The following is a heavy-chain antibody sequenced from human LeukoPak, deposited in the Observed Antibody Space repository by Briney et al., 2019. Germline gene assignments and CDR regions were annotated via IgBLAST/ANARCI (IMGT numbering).Heavy chain of an antibody. D-gene: IGHD1-26*01. CDR1: GGTFSRYA. CDR2: IIPIFGTA. CDR3: ARVVVRNVRSGRYFFDAFDI. V-gene: IGHV1-69*13. Sequence: SVKVSCKASGGTFSRYAISWVRQAPGQGLEWMGGIIPIFGTANYAQKFQGRVTITADESTSTAYMELSSLRSEDTAVYYCARVVVRNVRSGRYFFDAFDIWGQGTMVTVSS. J-gene: IGHJ3*02.